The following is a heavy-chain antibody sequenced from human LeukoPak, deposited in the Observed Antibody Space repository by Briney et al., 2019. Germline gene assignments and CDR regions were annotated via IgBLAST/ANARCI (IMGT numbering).Heavy chain of an antibody. Sequence: PSETLSLTCTVSGSSVSSDEYYWSWVHQHPGKGLEWIGYVYYSGSSYYIPSLESRVTMSVEVSKNQFSLELRSVTAADTAVYYCARVKVLRFLEWFLDFWGQGALVTVSS. D-gene: IGHD3-3*01. V-gene: IGHV4-31*03. J-gene: IGHJ4*02. CDR2: VYYSGSS. CDR3: ARVKVLRFLEWFLDF. CDR1: GSSVSSDEYY.